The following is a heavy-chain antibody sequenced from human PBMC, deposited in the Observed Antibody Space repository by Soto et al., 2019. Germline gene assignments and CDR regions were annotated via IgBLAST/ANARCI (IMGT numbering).Heavy chain of an antibody. Sequence: GGSLRLSCAASGFTFSNYAMNWVRQAPGKGLEWVSGINGSGDNSYYPDSVKGRFTISRDNSKNTLYLQMNSLRAEDTAVYYCAKGPFAARVNWFDPWGQGIQVTVSS. V-gene: IGHV3-23*01. CDR3: AKGPFAARVNWFDP. D-gene: IGHD2-15*01. CDR2: INGSGDNS. CDR1: GFTFSNYA. J-gene: IGHJ5*02.